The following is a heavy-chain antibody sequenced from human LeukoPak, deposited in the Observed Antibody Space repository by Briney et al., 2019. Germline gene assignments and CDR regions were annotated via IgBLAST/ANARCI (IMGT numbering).Heavy chain of an antibody. CDR2: INSDGSST. Sequence: GGSLTLSCAASGFTFSNYWIHWVRQAPGKGLVWVSRINSDGSSTSYADSVKGRFTISRDNAKNTLYLQMNSLRAEDTAVYYCARVSSGSYFGYYYYYMDVWGKGTTVTVSS. CDR1: GFTFSNYW. CDR3: ARVSSGSYFGYYYYYMDV. J-gene: IGHJ6*03. D-gene: IGHD1-26*01. V-gene: IGHV3-74*01.